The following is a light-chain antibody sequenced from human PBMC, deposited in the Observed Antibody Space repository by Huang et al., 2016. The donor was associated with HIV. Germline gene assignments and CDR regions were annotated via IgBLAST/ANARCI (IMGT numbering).Light chain of an antibody. V-gene: IGKV1-33*01. CDR3: QQYDNLYT. J-gene: IGKJ2*01. Sequence: IQMTQSPASLSASVGDRVTISCQASQDIRNYLNWYQQKPGKAPTLLIYGASNLETGVPSRFSRNGSGTDFSLTISSLQSEDIATYYCQQYDNLYTFGQGTKLEIK. CDR2: GAS. CDR1: QDIRNY.